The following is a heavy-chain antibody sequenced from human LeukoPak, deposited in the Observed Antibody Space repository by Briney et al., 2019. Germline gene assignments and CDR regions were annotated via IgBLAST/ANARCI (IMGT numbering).Heavy chain of an antibody. J-gene: IGHJ6*04. V-gene: IGHV1-69*01. CDR3: ARNAVPDRPFSGMDV. CDR1: GGTFSSYA. D-gene: IGHD2-2*01. CDR2: IIPIFGTA. Sequence: ASVKLSCKASGGTFSSYAISWVRQAPGQGLEWRGGIIPIFGTANYAQKFQGRVTITADESTSTAYMELSSLRSEDTAVYYCARNAVPDRPFSGMDVWGKGTTVTVSS.